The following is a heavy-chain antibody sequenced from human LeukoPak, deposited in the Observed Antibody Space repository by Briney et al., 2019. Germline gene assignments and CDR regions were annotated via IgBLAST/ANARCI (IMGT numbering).Heavy chain of an antibody. D-gene: IGHD1-26*01. J-gene: IGHJ4*02. V-gene: IGHV3-30*02. CDR3: AKGGLRWELSFDY. CDR1: GFTFSSYG. Sequence: SGGSLRLSCAASGFTFSSYGMNWVRQAPGKGLEGVAFIRYDGSNKYYADSVKGRFTISRDNSKNTLYLQMNSLRAEDTAVYYCAKGGLRWELSFDYWGQGTLVTVSS. CDR2: IRYDGSNK.